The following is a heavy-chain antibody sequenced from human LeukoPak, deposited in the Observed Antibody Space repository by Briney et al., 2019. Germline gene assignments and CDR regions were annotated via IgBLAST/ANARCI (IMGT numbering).Heavy chain of an antibody. V-gene: IGHV3-9*01. Sequence: PGGSLRLSCAASGFTFDDYAMHWVRQAPGKGLEWVSGISWNSGSIGYADSVKGRFTISRDNSKNTLYLQMNSLRAEDTAVYFCAQGYYGSGGGGSFDYWGQGTLVTVSS. CDR3: AQGYYGSGGGGSFDY. CDR1: GFTFDDYA. CDR2: ISWNSGSI. D-gene: IGHD3-10*01. J-gene: IGHJ4*02.